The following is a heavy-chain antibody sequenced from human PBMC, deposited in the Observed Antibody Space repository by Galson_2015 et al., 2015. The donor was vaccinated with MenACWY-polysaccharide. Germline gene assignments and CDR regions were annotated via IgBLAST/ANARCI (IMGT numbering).Heavy chain of an antibody. CDR1: GFTFSSSW. V-gene: IGHV3-7*01. Sequence: SLRLSCAASGFTFSSSWMVWVRQAPGRGLQWVANINEDGDVKNYVDSVKGRFSIYRDNAKSSVYLQMNSLKAEDTAVYYCARDRAFSRFDIWGQGTMVSVSS. CDR3: ARDRAFSRFDI. J-gene: IGHJ3*02. CDR2: INEDGDVK. D-gene: IGHD2-2*01.